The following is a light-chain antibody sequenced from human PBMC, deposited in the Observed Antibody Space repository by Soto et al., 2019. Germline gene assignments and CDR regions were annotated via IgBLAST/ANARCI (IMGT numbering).Light chain of an antibody. V-gene: IGKV1-5*01. CDR1: QSSSSW. CDR3: HQYNSYSFT. J-gene: IGKJ3*01. Sequence: DIQMTQSPSTLSASVGDRVTITCRASQSSSSWLAWYQQKPGKAPKLLIYDASSLESGVPSRFSGSGSGKEFTLTISSLQPDDFVTYYCHQYNSYSFTFGPGTKVDIK. CDR2: DAS.